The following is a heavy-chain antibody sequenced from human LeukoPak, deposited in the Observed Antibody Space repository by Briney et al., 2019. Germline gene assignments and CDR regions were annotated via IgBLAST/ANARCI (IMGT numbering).Heavy chain of an antibody. CDR2: FDPEDGET. D-gene: IGHD4-17*01. V-gene: IGHV1-24*01. CDR1: GYTLTELS. J-gene: IGHJ4*02. CDR3: ATRHDYGDYDLDY. Sequence: ASVKVSCKVSGYTLTELSMHWVRQAPGKGLEWMGGFDPEDGETVYAQKFQGRVTMTEDTSTDTAYMELSSLRSEDTAVYYCATRHDYGDYDLDYWGQGTLVTVSS.